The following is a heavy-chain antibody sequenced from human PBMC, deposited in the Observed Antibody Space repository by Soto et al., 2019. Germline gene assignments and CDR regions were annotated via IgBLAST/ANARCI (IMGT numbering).Heavy chain of an antibody. CDR3: ARETTVTNYFDY. D-gene: IGHD4-17*01. J-gene: IGHJ4*02. Sequence: GGSLRLSCVASGFTFDIFWMAWVRQAPGKGLEWVASIKQDGSEKYYVDSVKGRFTISRDNAKNSVFLQMSSLRVEDTAVYFCARETTVTNYFDYWGQGTQVTVS. CDR1: GFTFDIFW. CDR2: IKQDGSEK. V-gene: IGHV3-7*05.